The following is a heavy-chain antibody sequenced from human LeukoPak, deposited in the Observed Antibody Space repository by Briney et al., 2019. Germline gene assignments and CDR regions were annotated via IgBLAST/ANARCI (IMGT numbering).Heavy chain of an antibody. CDR1: GYSISSGYY. Sequence: PSETLSLTCDVSGYSISSGYYWGWIRQPPGKGLEFIGSMYHSGSTYYNPSLKSRVTISVDTSKNQFSLKLSSVTAADTAVYYCARHGGSNYIQRTFDIWGQGTMVTVSS. CDR3: ARHGGSNYIQRTFDI. J-gene: IGHJ3*02. CDR2: MYHSGST. D-gene: IGHD1-26*01. V-gene: IGHV4-38-2*01.